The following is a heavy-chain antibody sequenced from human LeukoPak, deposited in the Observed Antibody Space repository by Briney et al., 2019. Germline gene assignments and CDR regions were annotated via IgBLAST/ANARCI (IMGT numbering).Heavy chain of an antibody. Sequence: GASVKVSCKASGYTSTGYYMHWVRQAPGQGLEWMGWINPNSGGTNYAQKFQGRVTMTRDTSISTAYMELSRLRSDDTAVYYCARDIVVVVAATLNYYYYGMDVWGQGTTVTVSS. CDR1: GYTSTGYY. CDR3: ARDIVVVVAATLNYYYYGMDV. CDR2: INPNSGGT. J-gene: IGHJ6*02. V-gene: IGHV1-2*02. D-gene: IGHD2-15*01.